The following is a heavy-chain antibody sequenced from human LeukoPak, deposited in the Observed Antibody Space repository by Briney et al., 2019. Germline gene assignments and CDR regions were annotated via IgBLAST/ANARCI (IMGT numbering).Heavy chain of an antibody. CDR1: GGSFSSHY. D-gene: IGHD5-12*01. J-gene: IGHJ3*02. CDR2: IHTSGST. V-gene: IGHV4-4*07. Sequence: SETLSLTCIVSGGSFSSHYWSWIRQSAGKGPEWIGRIHTSGSTNYNPSLRSRLTMSVDTSKNQFSLKLTSVTAADTAVYYCARDRTGYIGYEGDPFDIWGQGTMVTVCS. CDR3: ARDRTGYIGYEGDPFDI.